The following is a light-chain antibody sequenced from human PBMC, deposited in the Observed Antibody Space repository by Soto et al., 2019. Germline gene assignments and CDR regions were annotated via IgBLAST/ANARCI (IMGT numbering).Light chain of an antibody. J-gene: IGKJ5*01. V-gene: IGKV3D-20*02. CDR1: QSVASSY. CDR3: QQRSNWTSIT. CDR2: GTS. Sequence: EFVLTQSPGTLSLYPGERATLSSRASQSVASSYLGWYQQKLGQAPRLLIYGTSIRATGVSDRFSGSGSGTDFTLTISSLEPEDFAVYYCQQRSNWTSITFGQGTRLEIK.